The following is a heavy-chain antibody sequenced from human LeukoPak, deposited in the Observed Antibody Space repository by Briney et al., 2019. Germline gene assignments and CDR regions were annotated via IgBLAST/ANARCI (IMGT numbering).Heavy chain of an antibody. D-gene: IGHD4-17*01. V-gene: IGHV4-34*01. CDR3: APIFGDYSDFDS. CDR2: ITHHGST. Sequence: SGTLSLTCAVYGGSFSNYYLSWVRQPPGKGLEWIGEITHHGSTNYNPSLKSRVTISVDTSENQFSLKLSSVAAADTAVYFCAPIFGDYSDFDSWGQGTLVTVSS. J-gene: IGHJ4*02. CDR1: GGSFSNYY.